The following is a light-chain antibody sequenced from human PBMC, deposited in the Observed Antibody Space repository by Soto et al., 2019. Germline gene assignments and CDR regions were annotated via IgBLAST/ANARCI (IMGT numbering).Light chain of an antibody. J-gene: IGKJ2*01. CDR3: MYSIYWPPYT. CDR2: KVS. CDR1: QSLQYSDGNTY. Sequence: DVVLTQSPLSLPVTLGQPASISCRSSQSLQYSDGNTYLNWFQQRPGQSPRRLIYKVSNRDSGGTNRFSGSWYGTDFKQRISRVEAEDGGGYYCMYSIYWPPYTFGQGTKLGIK. V-gene: IGKV2-30*01.